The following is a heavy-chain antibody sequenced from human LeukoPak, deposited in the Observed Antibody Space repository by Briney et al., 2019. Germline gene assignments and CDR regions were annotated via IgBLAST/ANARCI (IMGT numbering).Heavy chain of an antibody. CDR1: GGSFSGYY. CDR3: ARGGHYLFAC. CDR2: INHSGST. J-gene: IGHJ4*02. V-gene: IGHV4-34*01. D-gene: IGHD3-22*01. Sequence: SETLSLTSAVYGGSFSGYYWSWIRQPPGKGLEWIGEINHSGSTNYNPSLKSRVTISVDTSKNQFSLKQSSVTAADTAVYYCARGGHYLFACWGQGALVTVSS.